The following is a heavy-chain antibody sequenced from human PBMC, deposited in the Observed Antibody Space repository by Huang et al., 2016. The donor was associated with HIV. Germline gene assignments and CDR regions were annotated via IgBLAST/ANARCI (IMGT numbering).Heavy chain of an antibody. CDR2: INREVNEK. Sequence: EVQVMESGGGSVQPGGSLRLYCAASGFFFTKYWMTWVRQVPGKGREWVASINREVNEKDYVDSVKGRFTISRDNTKNSVHVQMNSLRGEDTAVYYCGRDRTNFYDSSGYLGDIDYWGLGTLVTVSS. D-gene: IGHD3-22*01. CDR1: GFFFTKYW. J-gene: IGHJ4*02. CDR3: GRDRTNFYDSSGYLGDIDY. V-gene: IGHV3-7*01.